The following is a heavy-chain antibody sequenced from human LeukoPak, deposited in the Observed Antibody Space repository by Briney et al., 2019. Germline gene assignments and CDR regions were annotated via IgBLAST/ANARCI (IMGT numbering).Heavy chain of an antibody. CDR2: IYYSGST. J-gene: IGHJ4*02. V-gene: IGHV4-31*03. CDR3: AAERDCTGGSCYVDY. D-gene: IGHD2-15*01. CDR1: GGSISSGGYY. Sequence: SETLSLTCTVSGGSISSGGYYWSWIRQYPGKGLEWIGYIYYSGSTYYNPPLKSRLTISIDTSKNQFSLKLTSVTAADTAVYYCAAERDCTGGSCYVDYWGQGTLVTVSS.